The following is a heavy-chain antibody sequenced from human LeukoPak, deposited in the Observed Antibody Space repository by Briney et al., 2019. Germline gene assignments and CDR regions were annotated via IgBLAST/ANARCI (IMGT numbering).Heavy chain of an antibody. D-gene: IGHD5-24*01. CDR3: ARDASLQTGAFDV. CDR2: IFHSGST. CDR1: GGSISRSDW. J-gene: IGHJ3*01. V-gene: IGHV4-4*02. Sequence: SGTLSLTCAVSGGSISRSDWWSWVRQSPGKGLEWIGEIFHSGSTKYNPSLKSRVTISVDKSKNQFSLNLTSVRAADTAMYYCARDASLQTGAFDVWGQGTMVTVSS.